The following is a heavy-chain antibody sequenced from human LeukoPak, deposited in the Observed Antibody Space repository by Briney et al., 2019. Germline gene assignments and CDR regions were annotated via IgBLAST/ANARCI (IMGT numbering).Heavy chain of an antibody. CDR1: GFRFSNFA. CDR2: IIGSSGDT. D-gene: IGHD5-12*01. J-gene: IGHJ4*02. CDR3: AKGAYDYIEMGYFDD. Sequence: GGSLRLSCAASGFRFSNFAMSWVRQAPGKGLEWVSLIIGSSGDTLYADSVRGRFTISRDISKNRLYLQMNSLRAEDTALYYCAKGAYDYIEMGYFDDWGQGTLVTVSS. V-gene: IGHV3-23*01.